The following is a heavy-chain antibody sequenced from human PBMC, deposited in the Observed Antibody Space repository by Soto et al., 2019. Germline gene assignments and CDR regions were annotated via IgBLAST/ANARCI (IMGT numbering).Heavy chain of an antibody. Sequence: QVQLVQSGAEVKKPGSSVKVSCKASGGTFSRDAISWVRQAPGPGLEWMGGIIPMFGTAKYVQKFQGRLTITADESTTTAYMELRSLRSDDTAVYYCARGVVVVAASQLGWFDPWGQGTLVTVSS. D-gene: IGHD2-15*01. V-gene: IGHV1-69*01. CDR2: IIPMFGTA. J-gene: IGHJ5*02. CDR1: GGTFSRDA. CDR3: ARGVVVVAASQLGWFDP.